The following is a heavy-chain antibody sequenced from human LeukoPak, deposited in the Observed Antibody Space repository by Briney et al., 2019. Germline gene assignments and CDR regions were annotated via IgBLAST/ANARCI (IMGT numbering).Heavy chain of an antibody. CDR1: GGSIRSYY. CDR3: ARGDPVDY. CDR2: IYYSGST. Sequence: SETLSLTCTVSGGSIRSYYWSWIRQPPGKGLEWIGYIYYSGSTNYNPSLKSRVTISVDTSKNQFSLKLSSVTAADTAVYYCARGDPVDYWGQGTLVTVSS. J-gene: IGHJ4*02. V-gene: IGHV4-59*01.